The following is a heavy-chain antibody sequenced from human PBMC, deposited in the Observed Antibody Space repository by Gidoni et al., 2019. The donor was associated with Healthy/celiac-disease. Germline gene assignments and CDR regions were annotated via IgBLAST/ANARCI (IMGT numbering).Heavy chain of an antibody. Sequence: QVQLVESGGGVVQPGRSLILSCSAPGFTFSSYAMHWVRQAPGKGLEWVAVISYDGSNKYYADSVKGRFTISRDNSKNTLYLQMNSLRAEDTAVYYCASRYSGYDRFDYWGQGTLVTVSS. CDR2: ISYDGSNK. D-gene: IGHD5-12*01. CDR3: ASRYSGYDRFDY. J-gene: IGHJ4*02. CDR1: GFTFSSYA. V-gene: IGHV3-30-3*01.